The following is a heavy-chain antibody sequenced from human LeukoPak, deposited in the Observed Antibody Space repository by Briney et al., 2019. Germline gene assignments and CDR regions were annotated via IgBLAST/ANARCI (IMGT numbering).Heavy chain of an antibody. Sequence: GASVKVSCKASGYTFITYYMHWVRQAPGQGLEWMGIINPSGGSTTYAQKFQGRVTMTRDTSTSTVYMELSSLRSEDTAVYYCARGLSSGWYHGYYGMDVWGQGTTVTVSS. CDR3: ARGLSSGWYHGYYGMDV. D-gene: IGHD6-19*01. V-gene: IGHV1-46*01. CDR1: GYTFITYY. J-gene: IGHJ6*02. CDR2: INPSGGST.